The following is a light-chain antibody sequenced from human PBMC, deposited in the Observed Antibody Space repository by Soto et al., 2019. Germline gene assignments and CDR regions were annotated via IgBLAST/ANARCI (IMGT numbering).Light chain of an antibody. Sequence: EIVMTQSPATLSVSPGERATLSCRASQSVSSNLAWYQQKPGQAPRLLIYGASTRATGIPARFSGSGSGTEFPLTISSLQSEDFAVSYCQPYNTWPLYTFGQGTKLEIK. V-gene: IGKV3-15*01. CDR2: GAS. J-gene: IGKJ2*01. CDR3: QPYNTWPLYT. CDR1: QSVSSN.